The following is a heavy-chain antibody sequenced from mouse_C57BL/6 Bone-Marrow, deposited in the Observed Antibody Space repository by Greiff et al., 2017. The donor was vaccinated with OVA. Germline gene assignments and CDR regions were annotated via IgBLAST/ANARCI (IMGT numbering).Heavy chain of an antibody. J-gene: IGHJ3*01. CDR3: ARIMAPFAY. D-gene: IGHD1-1*02. V-gene: IGHV1-59*01. Sequence: QVQLQQPGAELVRPGTSVKLSCKASGYTFTSYWMHWVKQRPGQGLEWIGVIDPSDSYTNYNQKFKGKATLTVDTSSSTAYMQLSSLTSEDSAVYYCARIMAPFAYWGQGTLVTVSA. CDR1: GYTFTSYW. CDR2: IDPSDSYT.